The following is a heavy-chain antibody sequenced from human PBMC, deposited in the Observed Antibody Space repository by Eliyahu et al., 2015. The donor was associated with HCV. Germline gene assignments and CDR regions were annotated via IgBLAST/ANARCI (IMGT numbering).Heavy chain of an antibody. D-gene: IGHD3-10*01. CDR3: TSYLYYIGSGSQTH. CDR2: SRNKANTYTT. V-gene: IGHV3-72*01. J-gene: IGHJ4*02. CDR1: GXTFTDHY. Sequence: EVQLXESGGGSVXPGGSLRLACVASGXTFTDHYMDXVRQAPGKGLEWVGRSRNKANTYTTEYAASVKGRFSISRDNSKSSLYLQMNSLKTEDTAVYYCTSYLYYIGSGSQTHWGQGTLVTVSS.